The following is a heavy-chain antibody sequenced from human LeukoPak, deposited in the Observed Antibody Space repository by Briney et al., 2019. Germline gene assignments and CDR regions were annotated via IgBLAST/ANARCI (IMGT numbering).Heavy chain of an antibody. CDR3: ARDCGRWELLWYFDY. CDR2: INPNSGGT. V-gene: IGHV1-2*02. D-gene: IGHD1-26*01. J-gene: IGHJ4*02. CDR1: GYRFTGYY. Sequence: GASVKVSCKASGYRFTGYYMHWVRQAPGQGLEWMGWINPNSGGTNYAQKFQGRVTMTRDTSVSTAYMELSRLRSDDTAVYYCARDCGRWELLWYFDYWGQGTLVTVSS.